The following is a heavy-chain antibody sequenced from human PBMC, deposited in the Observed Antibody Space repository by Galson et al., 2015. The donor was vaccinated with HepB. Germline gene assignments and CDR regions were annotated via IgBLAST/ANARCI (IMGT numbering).Heavy chain of an antibody. CDR2: ISSSSSYI. D-gene: IGHD3-22*01. CDR1: GFTFSSYS. J-gene: IGHJ3*02. Sequence: SLRLSCAASGFTFSSYSMNWVRQAPGKGLEWVSSISSSSSYIYYADSVKGRFTISRDNAKNSLYLQMNSLRAEDTAVYYCARPEGPGRITMIVPDAFDIWGQGTMVTVSS. CDR3: ARPEGPGRITMIVPDAFDI. V-gene: IGHV3-21*01.